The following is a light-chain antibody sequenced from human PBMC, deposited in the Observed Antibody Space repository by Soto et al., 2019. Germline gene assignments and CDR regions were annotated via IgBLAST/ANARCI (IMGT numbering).Light chain of an antibody. J-gene: IGLJ3*02. CDR3: CSYAGSGIFVV. CDR1: SSDVGGYNC. Sequence: QSALTQPRSVSGSPGQSVTVSCIGTSSDVGGYNCVSWFRKYPGEAPKLIIYDVNKRPSGVPDRFSGSRSGSTASLTISGLQADDEADYYCCSYAGSGIFVVFGEGTQLTVL. CDR2: DVN. V-gene: IGLV2-11*01.